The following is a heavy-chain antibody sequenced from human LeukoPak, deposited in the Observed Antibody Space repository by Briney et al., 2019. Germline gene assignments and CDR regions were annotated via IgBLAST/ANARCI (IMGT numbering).Heavy chain of an antibody. J-gene: IGHJ4*02. CDR3: AKDGAVVVVAATPLDY. V-gene: IGHV3-53*01. CDR2: IYSGGNT. Sequence: PGGSLRLSCAASGFTVSNNYMSWVRQAPGKGLEWVSLIYSGGNTYYADSVRGRFSISRDNSKNTLYLQMNSLRAEDTAIYYCAKDGAVVVVAATPLDYWGQGTLVTVSS. CDR1: GFTVSNNY. D-gene: IGHD2-15*01.